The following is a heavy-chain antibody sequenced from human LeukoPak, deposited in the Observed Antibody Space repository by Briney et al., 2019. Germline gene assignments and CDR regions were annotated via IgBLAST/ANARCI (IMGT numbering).Heavy chain of an antibody. CDR1: GFTVSSNY. V-gene: IGHV3-53*01. J-gene: IGHJ4*02. CDR2: IYSGGST. D-gene: IGHD3-10*01. CDR3: ASCTMVRGVINY. Sequence: GGSLRLSCAASGFTVSSNYMSWVRQAPGKWLNWVSVIYSGGSTYYADSVKGRFTISRDNSKNTLYLQMNSLRAEDTAVYYCASCTMVRGVINYWGQGTLVTVSS.